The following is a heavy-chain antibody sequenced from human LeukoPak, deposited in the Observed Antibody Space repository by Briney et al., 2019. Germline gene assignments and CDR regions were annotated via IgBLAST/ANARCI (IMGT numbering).Heavy chain of an antibody. Sequence: GGSLRLSCAASGFTSSGYAMSWVRQAPGKGLEWVSTISSSGGSTYYADSVKGRFTIFRDNPKNLLFLQINSLRVEDTAVYYCARETPRRGETRDGYRWGQGTVVTVSS. D-gene: IGHD5-24*01. CDR2: ISSSGGST. J-gene: IGHJ4*02. CDR1: GFTSSGYA. V-gene: IGHV3-23*01. CDR3: ARETPRRGETRDGYR.